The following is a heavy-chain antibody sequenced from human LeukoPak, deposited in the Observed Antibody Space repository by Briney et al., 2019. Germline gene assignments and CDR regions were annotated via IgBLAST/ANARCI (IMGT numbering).Heavy chain of an antibody. Sequence: GGSLRLSCAASGFTFDDYGMHWIRQAPGKGLEWVSGISWNSGNKGYADSVKGRFTISRDNAKNSLSLQMSSLRAEDTALYYCAKSQYYYDSSGSPFDSWGQGTLVTVSS. CDR3: AKSQYYYDSSGSPFDS. D-gene: IGHD3-22*01. CDR2: ISWNSGNK. J-gene: IGHJ4*02. V-gene: IGHV3-9*01. CDR1: GFTFDDYG.